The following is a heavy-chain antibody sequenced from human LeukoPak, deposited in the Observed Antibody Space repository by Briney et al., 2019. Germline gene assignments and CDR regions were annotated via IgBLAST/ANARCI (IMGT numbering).Heavy chain of an antibody. CDR3: ARGGVAGGMDV. V-gene: IGHV3-74*01. CDR1: GFTFSSYW. CDR2: INSDGYIL. J-gene: IGHJ6*02. D-gene: IGHD6-19*01. Sequence: GGSLRLSCAASGFTFSSYWMNWVRQAPGEGLVWVSRINSDGYILDYADSVKGRFTISRDNAKNTLHLQMNSLRAEYTAVYYCARGGVAGGMDVWGQGTTVTVSS.